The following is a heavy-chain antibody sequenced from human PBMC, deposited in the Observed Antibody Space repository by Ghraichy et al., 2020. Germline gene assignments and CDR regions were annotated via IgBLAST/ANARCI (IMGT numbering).Heavy chain of an antibody. CDR2: ISGSGGST. CDR3: EKDLRNDILGGYYYYYVMDV. V-gene: IGHV3-23*01. Sequence: GGSLRLSCAASGFTFSSYAMSWVRQAPGKGLEWVSAISGSGGSTYYADSVKGRFTISRDNSKNTLYLQMNSLRTEDTAVYYCEKDLRNDILGGYYYYYVMDVWGQGTTVTVSS. J-gene: IGHJ6*02. D-gene: IGHD3-9*01. CDR1: GFTFSSYA.